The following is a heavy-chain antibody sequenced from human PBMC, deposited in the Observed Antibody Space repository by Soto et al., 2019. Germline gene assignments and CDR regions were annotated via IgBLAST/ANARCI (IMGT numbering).Heavy chain of an antibody. CDR2: LYYSGTT. CDR1: GGSISSSSYY. V-gene: IGHV4-39*01. J-gene: IGHJ4*02. D-gene: IGHD3-9*01. Sequence: SETLSLTCTVPGGSISSSSYYWGWIRQPPGKGLEWIGSLYYSGTTYYNPSLKSRVTISVGTSKNQFALKLSSVTAADTAVYYCARQPYDILTGDLDYWGQGNLVTFSS. CDR3: ARQPYDILTGDLDY.